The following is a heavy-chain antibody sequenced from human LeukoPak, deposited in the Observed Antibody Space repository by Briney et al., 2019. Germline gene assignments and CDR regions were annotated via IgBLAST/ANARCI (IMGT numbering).Heavy chain of an antibody. D-gene: IGHD6-19*01. Sequence: GGSLRLSCAASGFTFSSYAMNWVRQAPGKGLEWVSAISGSGGSTYYADSVKGRFTISRDNSKNTLYLQMNSLRAEDTAVYYCAIWAAVAGTRYFDLWGRGTLVTVSS. V-gene: IGHV3-23*01. CDR1: GFTFSSYA. J-gene: IGHJ2*01. CDR2: ISGSGGST. CDR3: AIWAAVAGTRYFDL.